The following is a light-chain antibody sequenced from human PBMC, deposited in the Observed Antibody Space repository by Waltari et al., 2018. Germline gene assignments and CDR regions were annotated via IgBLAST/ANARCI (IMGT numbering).Light chain of an antibody. V-gene: IGLV2-14*03. CDR2: DVS. J-gene: IGLJ2*01. CDR3: SSYIDSSTLEL. Sequence: QSALTQPASVSGSPGQSITISCTGTSSDIGGYNYVSWYQQVPGKAPKLIIYDVSIRPSGVSRRFSGSKSGNTASLTISGLQAEDEANYYCSSYIDSSTLELFGGGTSLTVL. CDR1: SSDIGGYNY.